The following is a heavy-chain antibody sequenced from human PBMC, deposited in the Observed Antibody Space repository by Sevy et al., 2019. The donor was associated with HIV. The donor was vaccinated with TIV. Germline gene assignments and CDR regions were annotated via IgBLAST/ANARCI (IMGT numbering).Heavy chain of an antibody. J-gene: IGHJ6*02. V-gene: IGHV3-23*01. D-gene: IGHD3-22*01. CDR1: GFTFSTYA. CDR3: AKDAYYYDSSGYSMSQWYYGMDV. Sequence: GESLKISCAASGFTFSTYAMSWVRQAPGKGLEWVSVISGSGGDTYYADSVKGRFTISRDNSKNTLYLQMNILRAEDTAVYYCAKDAYYYDSSGYSMSQWYYGMDVWGQGTTVTVSS. CDR2: ISGSGGDT.